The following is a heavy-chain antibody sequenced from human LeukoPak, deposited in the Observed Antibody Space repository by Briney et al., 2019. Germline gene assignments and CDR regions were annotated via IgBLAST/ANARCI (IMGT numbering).Heavy chain of an antibody. CDR2: ISYDGSNK. CDR1: GFTFSSYA. V-gene: IGHV3-30-3*01. J-gene: IGHJ4*02. Sequence: GGSLRLSCAASGFTFSSYAMHWVRQAPGKGLEWVAVISYDGSNKYYADSVKGRFTISRDNSKNTLYLQMNSLRAEDTAVYYCAGRYCSSASCNDYWGQGALVTVPS. CDR3: AGRYCSSASCNDY. D-gene: IGHD2-2*01.